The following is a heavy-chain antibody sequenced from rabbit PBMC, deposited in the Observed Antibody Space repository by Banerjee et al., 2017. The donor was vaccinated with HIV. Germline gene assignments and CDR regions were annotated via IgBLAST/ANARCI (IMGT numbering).Heavy chain of an antibody. CDR1: GFTISSSYV. CDR2: IYTGGSGST. Sequence: QSLEESGGGLVKPGASLTLTCKASGFTISSSYVMCWVRQAPGKGLEWIACIYTGGSGSTYYATWAKGRFTISGTSSTTVTLQMTSLTAADTATYFCARGYTGYGYAINLWGQGTLVTVS. J-gene: IGHJ4*01. V-gene: IGHV1S40*01. CDR3: ARGYTGYGYAINL. D-gene: IGHD6-1*01.